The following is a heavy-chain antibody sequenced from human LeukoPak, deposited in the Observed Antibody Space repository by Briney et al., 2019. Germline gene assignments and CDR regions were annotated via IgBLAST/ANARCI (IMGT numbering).Heavy chain of an antibody. D-gene: IGHD3-10*01. CDR2: TYYRSKWYN. V-gene: IGHV6-1*01. CDR3: SRVHKAFDGARDTFDI. CDR1: GDSVSSNSAA. J-gene: IGHJ3*02. Sequence: SQTLSLTCAISGDSVSSNSAAWNWIRQSPSRGLEWLGRTYYRSKWYNDYAVSVKSRITTNPDTSKNQFSLQLNSVTPEDTAVYYCSRVHKAFDGARDTFDIWGQGTMVTVSS.